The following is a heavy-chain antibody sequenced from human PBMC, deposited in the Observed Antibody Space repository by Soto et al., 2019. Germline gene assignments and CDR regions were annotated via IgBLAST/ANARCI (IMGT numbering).Heavy chain of an antibody. CDR2: ISGSGDST. D-gene: IGHD4-17*01. Sequence: GGSLRLSCAASGFTFSSYAMSWVRQAPGKGLEWVSGISGSGDSTYYADSVKGRFTISRDNSKNTLYLQMNSLRAEDTAVYYCASYLRSYGMDVWGQGTTVTVSS. CDR1: GFTFSSYA. V-gene: IGHV3-23*01. CDR3: ASYLRSYGMDV. J-gene: IGHJ6*02.